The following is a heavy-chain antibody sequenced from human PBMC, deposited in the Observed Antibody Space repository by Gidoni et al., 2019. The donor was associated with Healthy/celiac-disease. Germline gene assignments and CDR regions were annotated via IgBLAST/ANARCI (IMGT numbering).Heavy chain of an antibody. Sequence: QVQLVESGGGVVQPGRSLRPSCAASGFTFRSYGMHWVRQAPGKGLEWVAVIWYDGSNKYYADSVKGRFTISRDNSKNTLYLQMNSLRAEDTAVYYCAREIAILEPYYFDYWGQGTLVTVSS. CDR2: IWYDGSNK. J-gene: IGHJ4*02. CDR3: AREIAILEPYYFDY. D-gene: IGHD3-3*01. V-gene: IGHV3-33*01. CDR1: GFTFRSYG.